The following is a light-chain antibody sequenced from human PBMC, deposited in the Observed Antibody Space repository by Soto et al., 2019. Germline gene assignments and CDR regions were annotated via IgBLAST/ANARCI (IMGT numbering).Light chain of an antibody. CDR1: SSDVGGYNH. CDR2: EVR. Sequence: QSALTQPASVSGSPGQSITISCTGTSSDVGGYNHVSWYQQHPGKAPKLIIFEVRNRPSGVSDRFSASKSGNTASLTISGLQTEDAAVYYCSSYASSSSYAFGTGTKVTVL. J-gene: IGLJ1*01. CDR3: SSYASSSSYA. V-gene: IGLV2-14*01.